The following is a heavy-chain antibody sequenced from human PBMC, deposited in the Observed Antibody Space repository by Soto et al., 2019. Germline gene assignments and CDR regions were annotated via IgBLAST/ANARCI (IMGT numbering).Heavy chain of an antibody. Sequence: QVQLQESGPGLVKPSGTLSLTCAVSGGSISSSNWWSWVRQPPGKGLGWIGVIYHSGSTNYNPSLQSQVTRAVDKSKNQFSLKLSSVPAADTAVYYCAMYDILTGYYQDYWGQGTLVTVSS. CDR1: GGSISSSNW. J-gene: IGHJ4*02. V-gene: IGHV4-4*02. D-gene: IGHD3-9*01. CDR2: IYHSGST. CDR3: AMYDILTGYYQDY.